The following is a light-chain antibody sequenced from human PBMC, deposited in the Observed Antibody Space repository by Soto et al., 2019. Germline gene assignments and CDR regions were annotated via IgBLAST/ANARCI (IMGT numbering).Light chain of an antibody. Sequence: DIQMTHSPSSLSASVGDRVTIACQASQDIGNYLNWYKQRPGKAPKLLILDASSLDTGVPSRFSGSGSGTDFTFTISSLKSEDIETYYCQQYYNVPITFGQGTRLEIK. CDR1: QDIGNY. CDR3: QQYYNVPIT. J-gene: IGKJ5*01. CDR2: DAS. V-gene: IGKV1-33*01.